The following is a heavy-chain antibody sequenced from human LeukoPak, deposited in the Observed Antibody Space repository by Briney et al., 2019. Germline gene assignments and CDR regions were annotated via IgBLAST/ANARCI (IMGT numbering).Heavy chain of an antibody. Sequence: GGSLRLSCAASGFTFTRYAMSWVRQAPGKGLEWVSDISGRGDSTYYADSVKGRFTISRDNAKNSLYLQMNSLRAEDTAVYYCAGIRVPAAYWGQGTLVTVSS. J-gene: IGHJ4*02. D-gene: IGHD3-10*01. CDR3: AGIRVPAAY. CDR1: GFTFTRYA. CDR2: ISGRGDST. V-gene: IGHV3-23*01.